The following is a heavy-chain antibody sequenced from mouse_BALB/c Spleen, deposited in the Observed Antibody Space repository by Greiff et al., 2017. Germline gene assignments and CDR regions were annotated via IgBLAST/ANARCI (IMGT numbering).Heavy chain of an antibody. CDR2: IDPYNGGT. CDR3: ARFKFITTAFDY. V-gene: IGHV1S135*01. CDR1: GYSFTGYN. J-gene: IGHJ2*01. D-gene: IGHD1-1*01. Sequence: VQLKESGPELEKPGASVKISCKASGYSFTGYNMYWVKQSHGKSLEWIGYIDPYNGGTSYNQKFKGKATLTVDKSSSTAFMHLNSLTSEDSAVYYCARFKFITTAFDYWGQGTTLTVSS.